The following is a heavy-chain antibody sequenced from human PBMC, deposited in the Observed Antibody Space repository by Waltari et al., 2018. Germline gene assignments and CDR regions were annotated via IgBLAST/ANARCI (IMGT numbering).Heavy chain of an antibody. Sequence: QVQLVQSGAEVKKPGASVKVSCKASGYTFTSYDINWVRQATGQGLEWMGWMNTNSGNTGYAQKVQGRVTMTRNTSISTAYMELRSLRSEDTAVDYWAREGGSTNWYFDLWGRGTLVTVSS. J-gene: IGHJ2*01. CDR1: GYTFTSYD. V-gene: IGHV1-8*01. CDR3: AREGGSTNWYFDL. CDR2: MNTNSGNT. D-gene: IGHD3-16*01.